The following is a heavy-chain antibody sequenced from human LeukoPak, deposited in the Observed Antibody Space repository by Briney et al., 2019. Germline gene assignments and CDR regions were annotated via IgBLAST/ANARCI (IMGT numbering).Heavy chain of an antibody. CDR3: ARRAGAYSHPYDY. D-gene: IGHD4/OR15-4a*01. J-gene: IGHJ4*02. V-gene: IGHV3-30*03. CDR1: GFTFSSYG. CDR2: ISYDGSNK. Sequence: GSLRLSCAASGFTFSSYGMHWVRQAPGKGLEWVAVISYDGSNKYYADSVKGRFTISRDNSKNTLYLQMNSLRGEDTAVYYCARRAGAYSHPYDYWGQGTLVTVSS.